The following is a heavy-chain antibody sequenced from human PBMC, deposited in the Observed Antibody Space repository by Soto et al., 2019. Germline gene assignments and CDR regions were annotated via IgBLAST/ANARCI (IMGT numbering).Heavy chain of an antibody. D-gene: IGHD6-13*01. CDR1: GYTFTSYG. Sequence: GASVKVSCKASGYTFTSYGISWVRQAPGQGLEWMGWISAYNGNTNHAQKLQGRVTMTTDTSTSTAYMELRSLRSDDTAVYYCARVDPQLVGGYYYYYYGMDVWGQGTXVTVSS. CDR3: ARVDPQLVGGYYYYYYGMDV. CDR2: ISAYNGNT. V-gene: IGHV1-18*01. J-gene: IGHJ6*02.